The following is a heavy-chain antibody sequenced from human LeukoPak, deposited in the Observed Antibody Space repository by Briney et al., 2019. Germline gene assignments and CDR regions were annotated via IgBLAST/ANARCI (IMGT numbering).Heavy chain of an antibody. Sequence: PGGSLRLSCAASGFTFSSYAMHWVRQAPGKGLEWVAVISYDGSNKYYADSVKGRFTISRDNSENTLYLQMNSLRAEDTAVYYCARYDYGGNSGRDAFDIWGQGTMVTVSS. CDR3: ARYDYGGNSGRDAFDI. CDR2: ISYDGSNK. V-gene: IGHV3-30-3*01. CDR1: GFTFSSYA. D-gene: IGHD4-23*01. J-gene: IGHJ3*02.